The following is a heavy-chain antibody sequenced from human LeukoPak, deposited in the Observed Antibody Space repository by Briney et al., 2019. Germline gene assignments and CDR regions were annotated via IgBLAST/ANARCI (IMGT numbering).Heavy chain of an antibody. CDR1: GYTFTSYG. J-gene: IGHJ6*03. CDR3: ARVSDDSSSWRGAINYYYYYYMDV. V-gene: IGHV1-18*01. Sequence: ASVKVSCKASGYTFTSYGISWVRQAPGQGLEWMGWISAYNGNTNCAQKLQGRVTMTTDTSTSTAYMELRSLRSDDTAVYYCARVSDDSSSWRGAINYYYYYYMDVWGKGTTVTVSS. D-gene: IGHD6-13*01. CDR2: ISAYNGNT.